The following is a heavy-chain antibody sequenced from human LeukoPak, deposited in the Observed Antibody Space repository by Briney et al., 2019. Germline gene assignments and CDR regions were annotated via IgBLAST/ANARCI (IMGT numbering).Heavy chain of an antibody. Sequence: ASVKVFCKASGYTFTSYYMHWVRQAPGQGLEWMGIINPSGGSTSYAQKFQGRVTMTRDTSTSTVYMELSSLRSEDTAVYYCARDQGVLVGATLTGDLRDWGQGTLVTVSS. CDR1: GYTFTSYY. D-gene: IGHD1-26*01. CDR3: ARDQGVLVGATLTGDLRD. V-gene: IGHV1-46*01. CDR2: INPSGGST. J-gene: IGHJ4*02.